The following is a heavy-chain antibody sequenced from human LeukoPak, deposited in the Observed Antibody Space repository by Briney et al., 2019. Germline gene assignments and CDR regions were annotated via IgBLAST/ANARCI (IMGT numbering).Heavy chain of an antibody. J-gene: IGHJ5*02. D-gene: IGHD4-17*01. CDR1: GFTVSSNY. Sequence: TGGSLRLSCAASGFTVSSNYMSWVRQAPGKGLEWVSVIYSGGSTYYADSVKGRFTISRDNSKNTLYLQMNSLRAEDTAVYYCSRGGYGDYNNWFDPWGQGTLVIVSS. V-gene: IGHV3-66*01. CDR2: IYSGGST. CDR3: SRGGYGDYNNWFDP.